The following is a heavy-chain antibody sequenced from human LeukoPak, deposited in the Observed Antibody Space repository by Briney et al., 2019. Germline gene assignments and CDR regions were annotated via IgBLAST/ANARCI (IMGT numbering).Heavy chain of an antibody. D-gene: IGHD3-10*01. J-gene: IGHJ4*02. Sequence: ASVKVSCKASGGAFSSYAISWVRQAPGQGLEWMGGIIPIFGTANYAQKFQGRVTITTDESTSTAYMELSSLRSEDTAVYYCARGPPITMVRGVIIPLPDDYWGQGTLVTVSS. CDR3: ARGPPITMVRGVIIPLPDDY. CDR1: GGAFSSYA. V-gene: IGHV1-69*05. CDR2: IIPIFGTA.